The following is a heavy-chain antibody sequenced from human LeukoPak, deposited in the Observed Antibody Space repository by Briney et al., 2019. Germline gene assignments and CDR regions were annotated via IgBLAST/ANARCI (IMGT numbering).Heavy chain of an antibody. CDR1: GFTFSSYA. V-gene: IGHV3-30-3*01. Sequence: GRSLRVSCAASGFTFSSYATHWIRQGPGQGRDRVAVISYDGSNKYYADSVKGRFTISRDNSKNTLYLQMNSLRAEDTAVYYCARGGITIFGVVSTYYYGMDVWGQGTTVTVSS. D-gene: IGHD3-3*01. CDR2: ISYDGSNK. J-gene: IGHJ6*02. CDR3: ARGGITIFGVVSTYYYGMDV.